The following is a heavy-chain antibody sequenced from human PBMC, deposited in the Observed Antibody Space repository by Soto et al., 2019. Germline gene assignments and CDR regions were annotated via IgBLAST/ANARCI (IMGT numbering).Heavy chain of an antibody. CDR2: MNPNSGNT. D-gene: IGHD2-15*01. CDR3: ARWGLDIVVVVAATSWFDP. J-gene: IGHJ5*02. V-gene: IGHV1-8*01. Sequence: QVQLVQSGAEVEKPGASVKVSCKASGYTFTSYDINWVRQATGQGLEWMGWMNPNSGNTGYAQKFQGRVTMTRNTSISTAYMELSSLRSEYTAVYYCARWGLDIVVVVAATSWFDPWGQGTLVTVSS. CDR1: GYTFTSYD.